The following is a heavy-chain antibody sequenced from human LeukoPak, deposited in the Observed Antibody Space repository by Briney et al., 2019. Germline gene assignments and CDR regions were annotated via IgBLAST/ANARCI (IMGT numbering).Heavy chain of an antibody. Sequence: SETLSLTCVVSGDSFSSHYWTWIRQSPGKGLEWIGYISYIGSTNYNPSLKSRVTISIDTSKNQFSLKLRSVTAADTAVYYCARDLVTVTKGFDIWGQGTMVSVSS. CDR3: ARDLVTVTKGFDI. J-gene: IGHJ3*02. D-gene: IGHD4-17*01. CDR2: ISYIGST. V-gene: IGHV4-59*11. CDR1: GDSFSSHY.